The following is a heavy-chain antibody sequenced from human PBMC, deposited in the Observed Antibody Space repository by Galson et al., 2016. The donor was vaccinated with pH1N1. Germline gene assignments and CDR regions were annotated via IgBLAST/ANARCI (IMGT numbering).Heavy chain of an antibody. Sequence: TLSLTCTVSGGSISSGGYYWSWIRQHPGKGLEWIGYIYYSGSTYYNPSLKSRVTISVDTSKNQFSLKLSSVTAADTAVFYCVRVPRGEQLYYFDYWGQGTLVTVSS. CDR2: IYYSGST. J-gene: IGHJ4*02. CDR3: VRVPRGEQLYYFDY. V-gene: IGHV4-31*03. CDR1: GGSISSGGYY. D-gene: IGHD5-18*01.